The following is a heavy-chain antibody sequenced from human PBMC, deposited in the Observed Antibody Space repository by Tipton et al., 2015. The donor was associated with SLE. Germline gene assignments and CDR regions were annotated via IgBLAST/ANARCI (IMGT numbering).Heavy chain of an antibody. J-gene: IGHJ4*02. CDR1: GGSISSHY. CDR3: ARDSHTDYGDFYVDS. D-gene: IGHD4-17*01. CDR2: ISNSETT. V-gene: IGHV4-4*08. Sequence: TLSLTCTVSGGSISSHYWSWIRQAPGKGLEWIGYISNSETTNYNPSLKSRVTISVDTSKNQFSLNLDSMTAADTAVYYCARDSHTDYGDFYVDSWGQGTLVTVSS.